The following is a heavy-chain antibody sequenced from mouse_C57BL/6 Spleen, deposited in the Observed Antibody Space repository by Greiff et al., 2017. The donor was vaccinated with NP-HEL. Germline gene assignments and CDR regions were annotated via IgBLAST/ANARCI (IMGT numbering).Heavy chain of an antibody. V-gene: IGHV14-4*01. CDR2: IDPENGDT. D-gene: IGHD1-1*01. Sequence: EVQVVESGAELVRPGASVKLSCTASGFNIKDDYMHWVKQRPEQGLEWIGWIDPENGDTEYASKFQGKATITADTSSNTAYLQLSSLTSEDTAVYYCTTGATVVATDWYFDVWGTGTTVTVSS. J-gene: IGHJ1*03. CDR1: GFNIKDDY. CDR3: TTGATVVATDWYFDV.